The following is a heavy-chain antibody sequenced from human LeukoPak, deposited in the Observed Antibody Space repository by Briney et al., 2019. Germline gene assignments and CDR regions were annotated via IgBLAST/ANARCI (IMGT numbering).Heavy chain of an antibody. V-gene: IGHV3-21*01. D-gene: IGHD6-6*01. J-gene: IGHJ3*02. CDR2: ISSSSSYI. CDR3: ARIYSSSSSRGAFDI. Sequence: GGSLRLSCAASGFTFSSYSMNWVRQAPGKGLEWVSSISSSSSYIYYADSVKGRFTISRDNAKNSLYLQMNSLRAEDTAVYYCARIYSSSSSRGAFDIWGQGTMVTVSS. CDR1: GFTFSSYS.